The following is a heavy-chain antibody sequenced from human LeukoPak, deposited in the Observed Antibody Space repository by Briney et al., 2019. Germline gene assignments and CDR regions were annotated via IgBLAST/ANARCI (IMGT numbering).Heavy chain of an antibody. V-gene: IGHV4-39*07. Sequence: SETLSLTCSVSGGSTRSGRHHWAWVRQPPGKGLEFIGSLDESGRPYYNAPLKSRVTISEDSSGKQFSLNLSSVTAADTAVYYCARDLGGYPFFMDVWGKGTTVTVSS. CDR2: LDESGRP. D-gene: IGHD2-15*01. CDR3: ARDLGGYPFFMDV. CDR1: GGSTRSGRHH. J-gene: IGHJ6*03.